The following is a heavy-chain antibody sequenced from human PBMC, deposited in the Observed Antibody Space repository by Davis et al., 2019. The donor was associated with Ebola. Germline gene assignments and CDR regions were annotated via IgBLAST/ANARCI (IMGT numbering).Heavy chain of an antibody. CDR1: GFTFSSYA. J-gene: IGHJ3*02. CDR3: AKDLSVAGTGDAFDI. D-gene: IGHD6-19*01. CDR2: ISGSGGST. V-gene: IGHV3-23*01. Sequence: GESLKISCAASGFTFSSYAMSWVRQAPGKGLEWVSAISGSGGSTYYADSVKGRFTISRDNSKNTLYLQMNSLRAEDTAVYYCAKDLSVAGTGDAFDIWGQGTMVTVSS.